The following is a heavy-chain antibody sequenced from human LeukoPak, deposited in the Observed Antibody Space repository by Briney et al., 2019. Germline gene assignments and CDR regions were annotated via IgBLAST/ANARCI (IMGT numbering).Heavy chain of an antibody. J-gene: IGHJ3*02. CDR2: IGTAGDT. CDR3: ARFNYDSSGGAFDI. CDR1: GFTFSSYD. D-gene: IGHD3-22*01. V-gene: IGHV3-13*01. Sequence: GGSLRLSCAASGFTFSSYDMHWVRQATGKGLEWVSAIGTAGDTYYPGSVKGRFTISRENAKNSLYLQMNSLRAGDTAVYYCARFNYDSSGGAFDIWGQGTMVTVSS.